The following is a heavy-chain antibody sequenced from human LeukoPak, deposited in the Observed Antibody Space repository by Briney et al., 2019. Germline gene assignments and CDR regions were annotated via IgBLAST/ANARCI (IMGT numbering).Heavy chain of an antibody. J-gene: IGHJ5*02. CDR1: GYTFTTYD. CDR2: MNPNSGNT. Sequence: ASVKVSCKASGYTFTTYDINWVRQVTGQGLEWMGWMNPNSGNTGYAQKIQGRVAMTRNTSINTAYMELSSLRSEDTAVYYCARGPSRDYGSGSSWFDPWGQGTLVTVSS. CDR3: ARGPSRDYGSGSSWFDP. V-gene: IGHV1-8*01. D-gene: IGHD3-10*01.